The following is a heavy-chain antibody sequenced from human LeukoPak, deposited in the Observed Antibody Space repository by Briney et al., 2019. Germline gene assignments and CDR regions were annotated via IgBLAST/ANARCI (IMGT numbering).Heavy chain of an antibody. Sequence: GESLKISCKGSGYSSTSYWIGWVRQMPGKGLEWMGIIYPGDSDTRYSPSFQGQVTISADKSISTAYLQWSSLKASDTAMYYCARPMTTVTTGGAFDIWGQGTMVTVSS. CDR1: GYSSTSYW. CDR3: ARPMTTVTTGGAFDI. CDR2: IYPGDSDT. J-gene: IGHJ3*02. V-gene: IGHV5-51*01. D-gene: IGHD4-17*01.